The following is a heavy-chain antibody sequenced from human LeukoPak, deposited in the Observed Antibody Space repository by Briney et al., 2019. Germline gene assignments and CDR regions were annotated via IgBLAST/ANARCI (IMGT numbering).Heavy chain of an antibody. D-gene: IGHD3-22*01. CDR1: GGSISSYY. V-gene: IGHV4-59*01. CDR2: IYYSGST. J-gene: IGHJ4*02. Sequence: SETLSLTCTVSGGSISSYYWSWIRQPPGKGLEGIGYIYYSGSTNYNPSLKSRVTISVDTSKNQFSLKLSSVTAADTAVYYCARESPDYYDNQFDYWGQGTLVTVSS. CDR3: ARESPDYYDNQFDY.